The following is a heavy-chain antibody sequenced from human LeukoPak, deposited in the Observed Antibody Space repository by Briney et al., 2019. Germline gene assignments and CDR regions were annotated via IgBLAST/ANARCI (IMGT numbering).Heavy chain of an antibody. D-gene: IGHD3-3*01. CDR2: INPSGGST. CDR1: GYTFTGYY. CDR3: AREAAPLFGVVIIGRDYYGMDV. V-gene: IGHV1-46*01. Sequence: ASVKVSCKASGYTFTGYYIHWVRQAPGQGLEWMGIINPSGGSTSYAQKFQGRVTMTRDTSTSTVYMELSSLRSEDTAVYYCAREAAPLFGVVIIGRDYYGMDVWPRDHGHRLL. J-gene: IGHJ6*02.